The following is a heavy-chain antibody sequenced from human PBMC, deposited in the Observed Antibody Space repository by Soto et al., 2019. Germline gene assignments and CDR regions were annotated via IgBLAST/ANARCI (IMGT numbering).Heavy chain of an antibody. J-gene: IGHJ4*02. Sequence: QVQLQESGPGLVKPSETLSLTCTVSGGSVSSGSYYWSWIRQPPGKGLEWIGYIYYSGSTNYNPSLKSRVTISVETSKNQFSLTLSSVTAADTAVYYCARDSVVTPGFFDYWGQGTLVTVSS. CDR1: GGSVSSGSYY. D-gene: IGHD2-21*02. CDR3: ARDSVVTPGFFDY. V-gene: IGHV4-61*01. CDR2: IYYSGST.